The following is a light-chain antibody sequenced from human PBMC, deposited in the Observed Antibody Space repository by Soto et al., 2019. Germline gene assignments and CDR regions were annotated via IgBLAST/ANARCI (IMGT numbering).Light chain of an antibody. CDR3: QQYGSSPLYT. CDR2: GAS. J-gene: IGKJ2*01. Sequence: EIVLTQSPGTLSLSPGEIATLSCRASQSVSSSYLAWYQQKPGQAPRLLIYGASSRATGIPDRFSGSGSGTDFTLTISRLEPEDVAVYYCQQYGSSPLYTFGQGTKLEIQ. CDR1: QSVSSSY. V-gene: IGKV3-20*01.